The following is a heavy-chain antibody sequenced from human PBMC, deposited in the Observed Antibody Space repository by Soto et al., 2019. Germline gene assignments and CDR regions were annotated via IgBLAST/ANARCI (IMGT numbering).Heavy chain of an antibody. D-gene: IGHD3-22*01. V-gene: IGHV3-9*01. J-gene: IGHJ4*02. CDR2: ISWNSGSI. CDR1: GITLDDYA. CDR3: AKGYYDSSGDFDY. Sequence: GGSLRLARAASGITLDDYAVHWVRQPPGKGLEWVSGISWNSGSIGYADSVKGRFTISRDNAKNSLYLQMNSLRDEDTALYYCAKGYYDSSGDFDYWGQGTLVTVSS.